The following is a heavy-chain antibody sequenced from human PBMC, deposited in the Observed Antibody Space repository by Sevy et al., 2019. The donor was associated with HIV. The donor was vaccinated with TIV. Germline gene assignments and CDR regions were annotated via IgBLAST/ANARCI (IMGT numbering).Heavy chain of an antibody. V-gene: IGHV7-4-1*02. CDR3: ARELGPFDY. Sequence: ASVKVSCKASGYTFSAYNMNWVRQAPGQGLEWMGWIHTNTGKPTYAQGFTGRFLFSLDTSVRTAYLQISSLKAEDTAIYYCARELGPFDYWGQGTLVTVSS. D-gene: IGHD6-13*01. CDR2: IHTNTGKP. CDR1: GYTFSAYN. J-gene: IGHJ4*02.